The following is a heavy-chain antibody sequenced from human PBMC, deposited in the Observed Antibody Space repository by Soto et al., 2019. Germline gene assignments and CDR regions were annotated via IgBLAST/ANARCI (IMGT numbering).Heavy chain of an antibody. CDR2: IIPILGIA. Sequence: QVQLVQSGAEVKKPGSSVKVSCKASGGTFSSYTISWVRQAPGQGLEWMGRIIPILGIANYAQKFQGRVTITADKSTSTAYMELSSLRSEDTAVYYCARDTRQLLTKRGAFDIWGQGTMVTVSS. D-gene: IGHD2-2*01. J-gene: IGHJ3*02. CDR1: GGTFSSYT. CDR3: ARDTRQLLTKRGAFDI. V-gene: IGHV1-69*08.